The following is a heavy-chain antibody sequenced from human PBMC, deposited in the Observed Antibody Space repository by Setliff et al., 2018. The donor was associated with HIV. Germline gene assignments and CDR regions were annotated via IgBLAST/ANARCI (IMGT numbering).Heavy chain of an antibody. D-gene: IGHD6-6*01. CDR1: GGSISSSSYY. V-gene: IGHV4-39*07. J-gene: IGHJ5*02. CDR3: ARVSRGGSSPGWFDP. Sequence: SETLSLTCTVSGGSISSSSYYWGWIRQPPGKGLEWIGSIYYSGGTYYNPSLKSRVTISVDTSKNQFSLKLSSVTAADTAVYYCARVSRGGSSPGWFDPWGQGTLVTVSS. CDR2: IYYSGGT.